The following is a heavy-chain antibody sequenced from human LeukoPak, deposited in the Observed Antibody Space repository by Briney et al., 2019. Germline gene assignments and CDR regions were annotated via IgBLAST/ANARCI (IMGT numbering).Heavy chain of an antibody. CDR2: IYYSGST. Sequence: SETLSLTCAVYGGSFSGYYWGWIRQPPGKGLELIGSIYYSGSTYYNPSLKSRVTISVDTSKSQFSLKLSSVTAADTAVYYCAREMDTAMVMINWGQGTLVTVSS. D-gene: IGHD5-18*01. V-gene: IGHV4-34*01. CDR1: GGSFSGYY. CDR3: AREMDTAMVMIN. J-gene: IGHJ4*02.